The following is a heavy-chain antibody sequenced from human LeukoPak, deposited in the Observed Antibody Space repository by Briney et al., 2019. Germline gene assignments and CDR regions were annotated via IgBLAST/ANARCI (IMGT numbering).Heavy chain of an antibody. V-gene: IGHV4-30-4*07. J-gene: IGHJ3*02. D-gene: IGHD3-22*01. Sequence: SQTLSLTCAVSGGSISSGGYSWSWIRQPPGKGLEWIGYIYYSGSTYYNPSLKSRVTISVDTSKNQFSLKLSSVTAADTAVYYCARDLAGYDSSGYYPFLIWGQGTMVTVSS. CDR1: GGSISSGGYS. CDR3: ARDLAGYDSSGYYPFLI. CDR2: IYYSGST.